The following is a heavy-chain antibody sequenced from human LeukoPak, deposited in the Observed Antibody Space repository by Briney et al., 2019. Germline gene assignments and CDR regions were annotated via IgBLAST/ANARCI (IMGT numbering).Heavy chain of an antibody. CDR1: GFTFDDYA. D-gene: IGHD3-22*01. J-gene: IGHJ4*02. Sequence: GRSLRLSCAASGFTFDDYAMQWVRQAPGKGLEWVSGISWNSGSIGYADSVTGRFTISRDNAKNSLYLQMNSLRAEDTALYYCAKDTEGYSPFDYWGQGTLVTVSS. CDR3: AKDTEGYSPFDY. CDR2: ISWNSGSI. V-gene: IGHV3-9*01.